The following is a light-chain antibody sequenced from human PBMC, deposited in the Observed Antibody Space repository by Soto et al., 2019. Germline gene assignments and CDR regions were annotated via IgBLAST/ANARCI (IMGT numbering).Light chain of an antibody. J-gene: IGKJ4*01. Sequence: DIQMTQSPSSLSASVGDRVTITCRASQSISTHLNWYQQKPGKAPNLLIYAASSLQSGVPSRFSGSGSGTDFTLTNSSLQPEDFETYFCQQSYITPAGFGGGTKVEIK. CDR1: QSISTH. CDR2: AAS. V-gene: IGKV1-39*01. CDR3: QQSYITPAG.